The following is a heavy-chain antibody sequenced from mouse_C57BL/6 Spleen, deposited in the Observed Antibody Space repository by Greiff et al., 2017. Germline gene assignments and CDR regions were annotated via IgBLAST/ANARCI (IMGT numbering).Heavy chain of an antibody. CDR1: GFTFSNYW. CDR3: TGVGGYDPFAY. CDR2: IRLKSDNYAT. V-gene: IGHV6-3*01. D-gene: IGHD3-2*02. Sequence: EVKVVESGGGLVQPGGSMKLSCVASGFTFSNYWMNWVRQSPEKGLEWVAQIRLKSDNYATHYAESVKGRFTISRDDSKSSVYLQMNNLRAEDTGIYYCTGVGGYDPFAYWGQGTLVTVSA. J-gene: IGHJ3*01.